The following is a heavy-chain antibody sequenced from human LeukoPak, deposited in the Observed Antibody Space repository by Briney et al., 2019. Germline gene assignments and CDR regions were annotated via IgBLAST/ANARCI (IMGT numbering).Heavy chain of an antibody. CDR2: INHSGST. Sequence: SETLSLTCAVYGGSFSGYYWSWIRQPPGKGLEWIGEINHSGSTNYNPSLKSRVTISVDTSKNQFSLKLSSVTAADTAVYYCARGRVDTAIVTVEGFDYWGQGTLVTVSS. CDR1: GGSFSGYY. D-gene: IGHD5-18*01. CDR3: ARGRVDTAIVTVEGFDY. V-gene: IGHV4-34*01. J-gene: IGHJ4*02.